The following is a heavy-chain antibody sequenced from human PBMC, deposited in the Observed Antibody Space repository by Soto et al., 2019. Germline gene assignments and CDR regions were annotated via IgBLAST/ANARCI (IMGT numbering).Heavy chain of an antibody. Sequence: PGGALRLSWAAAGFTFSSYGMRLGRQAPGKGLEWVAVISYDGSNKYYADSVKGRFTISRDNSKNTLYLQMNSLRAEDTAVYYCAKGWMVRGVTYHDAFDIWGQGTMVTVSS. J-gene: IGHJ3*02. D-gene: IGHD3-10*01. V-gene: IGHV3-30*18. CDR2: ISYDGSNK. CDR3: AKGWMVRGVTYHDAFDI. CDR1: GFTFSSYG.